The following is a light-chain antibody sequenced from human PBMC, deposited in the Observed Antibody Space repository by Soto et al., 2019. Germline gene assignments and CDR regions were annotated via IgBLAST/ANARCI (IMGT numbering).Light chain of an antibody. Sequence: DIQMTQSPSTLSGSVGDRVTITCRASQTISSWLAWYQQKPGKATKLLIYKASTLKSGVPSRFSGSGSGTDFTLTISRLEPDDFATYYCQQYNNYPRTFGQGTKVDIK. CDR1: QTISSW. CDR3: QQYNNYPRT. V-gene: IGKV1-5*03. J-gene: IGKJ1*01. CDR2: KAS.